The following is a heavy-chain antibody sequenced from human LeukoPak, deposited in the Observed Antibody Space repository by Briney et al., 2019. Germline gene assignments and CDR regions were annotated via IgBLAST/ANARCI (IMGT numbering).Heavy chain of an antibody. Sequence: GRSLRLSCAASGFTFSSYGMHWFRQAPGKGLEWVAVISYDGSNKYYADSVKGRFTISRDNSKNTLYLQMNSLRAEDTAVYYCAKVAVAVAGDYWGQGTLVTVSS. CDR2: ISYDGSNK. V-gene: IGHV3-30*18. J-gene: IGHJ4*02. CDR3: AKVAVAVAGDY. CDR1: GFTFSSYG. D-gene: IGHD6-19*01.